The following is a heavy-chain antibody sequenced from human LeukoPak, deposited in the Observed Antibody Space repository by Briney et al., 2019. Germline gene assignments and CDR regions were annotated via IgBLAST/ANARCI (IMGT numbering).Heavy chain of an antibody. J-gene: IGHJ5*02. CDR3: ARDYSVPGDGLDP. Sequence: GGSLRLSCEASGFTISSYEMSWVRQAPGQGLEWVSYISSSGTTVFYSDSVKGRFTISRDSAKNSLYLQMNSLRVEDTAIYYCARDYSVPGDGLDPWGQGTLVTVSS. CDR1: GFTISSYE. CDR2: ISSSGTTV. D-gene: IGHD3-10*01. V-gene: IGHV3-48*03.